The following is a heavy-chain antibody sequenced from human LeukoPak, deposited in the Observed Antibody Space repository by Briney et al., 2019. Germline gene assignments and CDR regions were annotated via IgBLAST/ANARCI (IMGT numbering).Heavy chain of an antibody. CDR1: AGTFSSYA. CDR3: ARDGFGYGVFGY. V-gene: IGHV1-69*05. Sequence: GASVKVSCKAAAGTFSSYATSWVRQAPGQGLEWLGRIIPIFGTANYAQNFEGRVAITTDEYTSTTYMEPSSLLSEDTGVFYCARDGFGYGVFGYWGQGTLVTVSS. J-gene: IGHJ4*02. D-gene: IGHD4-17*01. CDR2: IIPIFGTA.